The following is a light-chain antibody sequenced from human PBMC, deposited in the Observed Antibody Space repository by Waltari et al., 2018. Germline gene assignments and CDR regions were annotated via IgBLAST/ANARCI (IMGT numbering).Light chain of an antibody. CDR1: SSDVGNYTR. Sequence: QSALTQPASVSGSPGQSITISCTGTSSDVGNYTRASWYQQHPGKAPNLMIYAVSKPPSGVSDLFSGSKSGDMASLTISGLQPEDEAEYFCSSYAGSSKGVFGGGTKVTVL. J-gene: IGLJ2*01. CDR3: SSYAGSSKGV. CDR2: AVS. V-gene: IGLV2-23*02.